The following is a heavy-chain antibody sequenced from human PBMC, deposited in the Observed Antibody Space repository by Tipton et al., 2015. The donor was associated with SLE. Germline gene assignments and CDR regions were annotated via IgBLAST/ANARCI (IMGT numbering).Heavy chain of an antibody. CDR2: IYYSGST. V-gene: IGHV4-59*01. CDR3: ARSGSYSQFDY. Sequence: GLVKPSETLSLTCAVYGGSFSGYYWSWIRQPPGKGLEWIGYIYYSGSTNYNPPLKSRVTISVDTSKNQFSLKLSSVTAADTAVYYCARSGSYSQFDYWGQGTLVTVSS. J-gene: IGHJ4*02. CDR1: GGSFSGYY. D-gene: IGHD1-26*01.